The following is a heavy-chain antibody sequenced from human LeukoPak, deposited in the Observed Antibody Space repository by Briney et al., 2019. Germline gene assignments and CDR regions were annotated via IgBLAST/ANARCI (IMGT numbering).Heavy chain of an antibody. D-gene: IGHD3-22*01. CDR3: AKLNANSGRPRGGFDY. Sequence: GGSLRLSCAASGFTFSTYAMSWVRQVPGKGLDWVTDISGSGGSPYYADSVKGRFTISRDNSKNTLYLQMNNLRAEDTAIYYCAKLNANSGRPRGGFDYWGQGTLVTVSS. CDR1: GFTFSTYA. J-gene: IGHJ4*02. CDR2: ISGSGGSP. V-gene: IGHV3-23*01.